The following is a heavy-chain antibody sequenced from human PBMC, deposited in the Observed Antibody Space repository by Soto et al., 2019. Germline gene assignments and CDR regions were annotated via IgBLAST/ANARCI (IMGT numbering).Heavy chain of an antibody. CDR3: GTITIPFPTTDGMDV. Sequence: QVQLQESGPGLVKPSQTLSLTCTVSGGSISSGDYYWSWIRQPPGKGLEWIGYIYYSGSTYYNPSLKSRVTISVDTSKNQFPLKLSSVTAADTAVYYCGTITIPFPTTDGMDVWGQGTTVTVSS. D-gene: IGHD3-9*01. CDR1: GGSISSGDYY. J-gene: IGHJ6*02. V-gene: IGHV4-30-4*01. CDR2: IYYSGST.